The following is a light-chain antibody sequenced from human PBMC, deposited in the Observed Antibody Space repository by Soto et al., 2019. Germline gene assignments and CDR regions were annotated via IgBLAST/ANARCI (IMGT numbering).Light chain of an antibody. CDR2: RNN. V-gene: IGLV1-47*01. CDR3: AAWDDSLSGHVV. Sequence: QSVLTQPPSASGTPGQRVTISCSGSSSNIGSNYLYWYQQLPGTAPKLLIYRNNQRHSGVPDRFSGSKSGTSASLGISGLRSEDEADYYCAAWDDSLSGHVVFGGGTKLTVL. J-gene: IGLJ2*01. CDR1: SSNIGSNY.